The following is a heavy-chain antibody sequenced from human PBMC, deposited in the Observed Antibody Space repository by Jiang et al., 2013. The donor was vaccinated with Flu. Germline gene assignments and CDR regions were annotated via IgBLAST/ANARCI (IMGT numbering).Heavy chain of an antibody. V-gene: IGHV4-59*01. J-gene: IGHJ3*02. CDR2: IYYSGST. CDR3: ARDRGTTVTTWATFDI. D-gene: IGHD4-17*01. CDR1: GGSISGYF. Sequence: LLKPSETLSLTCTVSGGSISGYFWSWIRQPPGKGLEWIGYIYYSGSTNYNPSLKSRVTISVDTSKNQFSLKLISVTAADTAVYYCARDRGTTVTTWATFDIWGQGTMVTVSS.